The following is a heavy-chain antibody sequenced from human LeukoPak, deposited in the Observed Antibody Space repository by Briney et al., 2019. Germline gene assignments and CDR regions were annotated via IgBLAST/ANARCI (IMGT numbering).Heavy chain of an antibody. CDR2: ISSSSSYI. Sequence: PGGSLRLSCAASGFTFSTYSMNWVRQAPGKGLEWVSSISSSSSYIYYADSVKGRFTISRNNAKNSLYLQMNSLRAEDTAVYYCASYDYVWGSPFDYWGQGTLVTVSS. CDR1: GFTFSTYS. J-gene: IGHJ4*02. D-gene: IGHD3-16*01. CDR3: ASYDYVWGSPFDY. V-gene: IGHV3-21*01.